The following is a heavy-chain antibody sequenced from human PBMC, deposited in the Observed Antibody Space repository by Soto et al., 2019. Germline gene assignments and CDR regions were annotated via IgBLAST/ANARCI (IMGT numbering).Heavy chain of an antibody. CDR2: IYPGDSDT. J-gene: IGHJ4*02. D-gene: IGHD2-2*01. CDR1: GYSFTSYW. Sequence: LGESLKISCKGSGYSFTSYWIGWVRQMPGKGLEWMGIIYPGDSDTRYSPSFQGQVTISADKSISTAYLQWSSLKASDTAMYYCARLEGDIVVVPAASETYYFDYWGQGTLVTVSS. V-gene: IGHV5-51*01. CDR3: ARLEGDIVVVPAASETYYFDY.